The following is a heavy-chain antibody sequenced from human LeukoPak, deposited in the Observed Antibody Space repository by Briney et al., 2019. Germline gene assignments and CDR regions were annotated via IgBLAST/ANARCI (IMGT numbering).Heavy chain of an antibody. V-gene: IGHV4-4*07. Sequence: SETLSLTCTVSGGSISSYYWSWIRQPAGKGLEWIGRIYTSGSTNYNPSLKSRVTMSVDTSKNQFSLKLSSVTAADTAVYYCAREQYDFWSGYYRGYYYGMDVWGQGTTVTVSS. CDR1: GGSISSYY. CDR3: AREQYDFWSGYYRGYYYGMDV. J-gene: IGHJ6*02. CDR2: IYTSGST. D-gene: IGHD3-3*01.